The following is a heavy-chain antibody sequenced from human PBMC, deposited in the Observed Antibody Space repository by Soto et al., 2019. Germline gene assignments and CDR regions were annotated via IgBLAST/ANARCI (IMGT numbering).Heavy chain of an antibody. CDR3: AKALGELWFGDLVPAY. CDR1: GFTFSTYA. J-gene: IGHJ4*02. V-gene: IGHV3-23*01. Sequence: EVQLLESGGGLVQPGGSLRLSCAASGFTFSTYAMNWVRQTPGKGLDWVSSISGSGGSTYYADSVKGRFTISRDNSKNTLDLQMNSLRAEDTAVYYCAKALGELWFGDLVPAYWGQGTLVTVSS. CDR2: ISGSGGST. D-gene: IGHD3-10*01.